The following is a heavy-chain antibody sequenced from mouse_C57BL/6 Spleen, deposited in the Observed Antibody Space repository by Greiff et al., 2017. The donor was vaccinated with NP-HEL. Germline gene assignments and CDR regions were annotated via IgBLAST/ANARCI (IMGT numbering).Heavy chain of an antibody. V-gene: IGHV3-6*01. CDR1: GYSITSGYY. CDR3: AVYYYGTGGAY. J-gene: IGHJ3*01. Sequence: EVKLQESGPGLVKPSQSLSLTCSVTGYSITSGYYWNWIRQFPGNKLEWMGYISYDGSNNYNPSLKNRISITRDTSKNQFFLKLNSVTTEDTATYYCAVYYYGTGGAYWGQGTLVTVSA. D-gene: IGHD1-1*01. CDR2: ISYDGSN.